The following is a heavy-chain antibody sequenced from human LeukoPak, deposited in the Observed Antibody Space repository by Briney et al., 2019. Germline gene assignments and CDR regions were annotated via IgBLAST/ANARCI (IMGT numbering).Heavy chain of an antibody. CDR2: INHSGST. D-gene: IGHD1-26*01. J-gene: IGHJ4*02. CDR3: AREGSGSQTLYYFDY. Sequence: PSETLSLTCAVYGGSFSGYYWSWIRQPPGKGLEWIGEINHSGSTNYNPPLKSRVTMSVDTSKNQFSLKLSSVTAADTAVYYCAREGSGSQTLYYFDYWGQGTLVTVSS. CDR1: GGSFSGYY. V-gene: IGHV4-34*01.